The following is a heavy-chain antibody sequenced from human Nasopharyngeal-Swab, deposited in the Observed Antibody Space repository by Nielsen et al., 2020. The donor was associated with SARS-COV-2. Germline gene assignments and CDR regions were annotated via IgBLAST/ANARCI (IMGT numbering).Heavy chain of an antibody. D-gene: IGHD6-19*01. V-gene: IGHV4-34*01. J-gene: IGHJ4*02. CDR2: INHSGNT. Sequence: SQTLSLTCAVYGGSFSGYYWSWIRQPPGKGLEWIGEINHSGNTNYNPSLKSRVTISVDTSKNQFSLKLSSVTAADTAVYYCARTMRSSSGWYNSGYFDYWGQGTLVTVSS. CDR1: GGSFSGYY. CDR3: ARTMRSSSGWYNSGYFDY.